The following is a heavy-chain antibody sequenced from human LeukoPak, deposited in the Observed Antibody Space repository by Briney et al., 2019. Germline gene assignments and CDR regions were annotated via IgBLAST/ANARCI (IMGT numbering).Heavy chain of an antibody. J-gene: IGHJ6*02. Sequence: GESLKISCKGSGYSFTSYWIGWVRQMPGKGLEWMGIIHPGDSDTRYSPSFQGQVTISADKSISTAYLQWRSLKASDTAMFYCARRSGMGPYNYYGMDVWGQGTTVTVSS. CDR2: IHPGDSDT. CDR1: GYSFTSYW. CDR3: ARRSGMGPYNYYGMDV. D-gene: IGHD1-26*01. V-gene: IGHV5-51*01.